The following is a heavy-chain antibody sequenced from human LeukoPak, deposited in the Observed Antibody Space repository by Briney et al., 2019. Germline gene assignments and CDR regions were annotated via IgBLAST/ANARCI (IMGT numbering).Heavy chain of an antibody. D-gene: IGHD3-3*01. CDR3: ARGVPYASWSGPHYSDY. CDR1: GFTFSNYW. V-gene: IGHV3-74*01. CDR2: IYVDGRTT. J-gene: IGHJ4*02. Sequence: GRSLRLSCVASGFTFSNYWMHWVRQPPGKGLVWVSRIYVDGRTTNYADSVKGRFTISRDNAKNSLYLQMNSLRAEDTAVYYCARGVPYASWSGPHYSDYWGQGTLVTVSS.